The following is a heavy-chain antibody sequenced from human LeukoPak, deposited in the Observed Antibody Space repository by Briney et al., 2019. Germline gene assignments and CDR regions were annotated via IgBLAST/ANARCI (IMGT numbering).Heavy chain of an antibody. CDR1: GFTFSNYA. CDR3: AKGSSPFDY. CDR2: ISANGGGT. V-gene: IGHV3-23*01. J-gene: IGHJ4*02. D-gene: IGHD6-13*01. Sequence: GGSLRLSCAASGFTFSNYAMSWVRQAPGKGLEWVSAISANGGGTYYADSVKGRFTISRDNSKNTLYLQMNSLRAEDAAVYYCAKGSSPFDYWGQGTLVTVSS.